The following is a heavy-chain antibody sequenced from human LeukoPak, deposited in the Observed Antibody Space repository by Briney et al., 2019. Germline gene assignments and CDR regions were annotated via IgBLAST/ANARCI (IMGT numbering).Heavy chain of an antibody. CDR1: GYTFTSYG. CDR3: ARGLIHGDYDRSPFDY. J-gene: IGHJ4*02. V-gene: IGHV1-18*01. CDR2: ISTYTGNT. D-gene: IGHD4-17*01. Sequence: ASVKVSYKASGYTFTSYGISWVRQAPGQGLEWMGWISTYTGNTNYAQKLQGRVTMTTDTSTSTAYMELRSLRSDDTAVYYCARGLIHGDYDRSPFDYWGQGTLVTVSS.